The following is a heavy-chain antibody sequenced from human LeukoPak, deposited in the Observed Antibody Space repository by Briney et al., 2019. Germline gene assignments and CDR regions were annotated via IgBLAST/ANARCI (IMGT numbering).Heavy chain of an antibody. J-gene: IGHJ4*02. CDR3: ARASGIAVAASGY. CDR1: GYTFTSYG. CDR2: ISAYNGNT. D-gene: IGHD6-19*01. V-gene: IGHV1-18*01. Sequence: ASVKVSCKASGYTFTSYGISWVRQAPGQGLEWMGWISAYNGNTNYAQKLQGRVTMTTDTSTSTAYTELRSLRSDDTAVYYCARASGIAVAASGYWGQGTLVTVSS.